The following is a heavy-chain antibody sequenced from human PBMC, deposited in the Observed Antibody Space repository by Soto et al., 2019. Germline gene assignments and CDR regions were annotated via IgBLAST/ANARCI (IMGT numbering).Heavy chain of an antibody. CDR1: GFTFSSYG. CDR2: IWYDGSNK. V-gene: IGHV3-33*01. CDR3: ARVLLRGDQLPTYYYYGMDV. D-gene: IGHD2-2*01. J-gene: IGHJ6*02. Sequence: GGSLRLSCAASGFTFSSYGMHWVRQAPGKGLEWVAVIWYDGSNKYYADSVKGRFTISRDNSKNTLYLQMNSLRAEDTAVYYCARVLLRGDQLPTYYYYGMDVWGQGTTVTSP.